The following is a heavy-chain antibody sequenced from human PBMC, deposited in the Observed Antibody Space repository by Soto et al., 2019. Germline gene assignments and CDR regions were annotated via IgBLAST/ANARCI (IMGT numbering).Heavy chain of an antibody. D-gene: IGHD3-22*01. CDR2: ISYDGSNK. CDR3: AKGFYDSSGYYYENSFDY. J-gene: IGHJ4*02. V-gene: IGHV3-30*18. Sequence: QVQLVESGGGVVQPGRSLRLSCAASGFTFSSYGMHWVRQAPGKGLEWVAVISYDGSNKYYADSVKGRFTISRDNSKNTLYLQMNSLRAEETAVYYCAKGFYDSSGYYYENSFDYWGQGTLVTVSS. CDR1: GFTFSSYG.